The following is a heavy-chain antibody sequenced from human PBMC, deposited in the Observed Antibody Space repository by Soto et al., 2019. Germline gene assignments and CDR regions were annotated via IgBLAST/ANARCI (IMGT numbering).Heavy chain of an antibody. J-gene: IGHJ3*02. Sequence: QVQLVQSGAEVKKPGSSVKVSCKASGGTFSSYTISWVRQAPGQGLEWMGRIIPILGIANYAQKFQGRVTITADKSTSTAYMELSSLRSEDTAVYYCASSYSIGIDAFDIWGQGTMVTVSS. CDR1: GGTFSSYT. V-gene: IGHV1-69*02. CDR2: IIPILGIA. CDR3: ASSYSIGIDAFDI. D-gene: IGHD6-19*01.